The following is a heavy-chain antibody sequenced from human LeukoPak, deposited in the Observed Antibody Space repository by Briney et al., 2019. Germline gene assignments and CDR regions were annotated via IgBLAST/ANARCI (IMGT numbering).Heavy chain of an antibody. Sequence: GGSLRLSCAASGFTFDDYAMYWVRQGPGKGLEWVSGINWNGGDTGYADSVRGRFTISRDNAKNSLHLQMNSLTVEDTAFYYCARVKGGATTDYWGQGTLVTVSS. J-gene: IGHJ4*01. D-gene: IGHD1-26*01. CDR2: INWNGGDT. V-gene: IGHV3-20*04. CDR1: GFTFDDYA. CDR3: ARVKGGATTDY.